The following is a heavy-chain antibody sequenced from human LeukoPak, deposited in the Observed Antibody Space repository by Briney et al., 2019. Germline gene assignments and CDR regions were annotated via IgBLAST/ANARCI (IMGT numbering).Heavy chain of an antibody. D-gene: IGHD3-22*01. J-gene: IGHJ4*02. Sequence: SVKVSCKASGGTFSSYAISWVRQAPGQGLEWMGRIIPIFGTANYAQKFQGRVTITTDESTSTAYMELSSLRSEDTAVYYCARDPGRGSYDYVSSGWLLDYWGQGTLVTVSS. CDR2: IIPIFGTA. V-gene: IGHV1-69*05. CDR3: ARDPGRGSYDYVSSGWLLDY. CDR1: GGTFSSYA.